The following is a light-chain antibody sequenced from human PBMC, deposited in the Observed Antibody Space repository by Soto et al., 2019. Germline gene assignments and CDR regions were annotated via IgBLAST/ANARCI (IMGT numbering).Light chain of an antibody. V-gene: IGKV1-39*01. CDR3: QQSYSTPQM. Sequence: DIQMTQSPSSLSASVGDRVTITCRASQSISSYLNWYQQKPGKAPKLLIFAASRLQSGVPSRFSGSGSGTDFTLTISSLQPEDFETYYCQQSYSTPQMFGQGTKVDIK. CDR1: QSISSY. CDR2: AAS. J-gene: IGKJ1*01.